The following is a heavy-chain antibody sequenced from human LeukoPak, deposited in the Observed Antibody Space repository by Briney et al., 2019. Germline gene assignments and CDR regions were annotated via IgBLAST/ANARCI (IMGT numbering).Heavy chain of an antibody. D-gene: IGHD2-15*01. Sequence: QPGGSLRLSCAASGFTFSSDWMHWVRQAPGEGLVWVSLINHNGVSRAYADFVKGRFTISRDDARGTVYLQMDSLSADDTAVYYCARVPGYVGYFYGMAVWGQGTTVTVSS. J-gene: IGHJ6*02. V-gene: IGHV3-74*01. CDR2: INHNGVSR. CDR3: ARVPGYVGYFYGMAV. CDR1: GFTFSSDW.